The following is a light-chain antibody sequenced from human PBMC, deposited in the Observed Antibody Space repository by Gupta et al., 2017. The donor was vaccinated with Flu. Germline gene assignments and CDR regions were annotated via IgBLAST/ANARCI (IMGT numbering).Light chain of an antibody. CDR2: SNT. V-gene: IGLV1-40*01. Sequence: QSVLTQPPSVSGAPGQRVTISCTGSSSNIGARYGVHWYQQHPGAVPKLLIYSNTNRPSGVPDRFSASKSGTSASLAIAGLQAEDEADYYCQSYDNSRSGWVFGGGTKLTVL. CDR3: QSYDNSRSGWV. CDR1: SSNIGARYG. J-gene: IGLJ3*02.